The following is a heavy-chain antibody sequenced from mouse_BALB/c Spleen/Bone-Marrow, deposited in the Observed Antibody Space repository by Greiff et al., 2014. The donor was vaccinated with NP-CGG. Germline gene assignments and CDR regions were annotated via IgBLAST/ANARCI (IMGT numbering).Heavy chain of an antibody. CDR2: IDPYTGGT. CDR3: ARNLGYGYFDY. Sequence: VQLKESGPELVKPGASVKVSCKASGYAFTSYNMYWVKQSHGKSLEWIGYIDPYTGGTFYNQKFKGKATLTVDKSSSTAYMHLNSLTSEDSAVYYCARNLGYGYFDYWGQGTTLTVSS. V-gene: IGHV1S135*01. D-gene: IGHD3-1*01. CDR1: GYAFTSYN. J-gene: IGHJ2*01.